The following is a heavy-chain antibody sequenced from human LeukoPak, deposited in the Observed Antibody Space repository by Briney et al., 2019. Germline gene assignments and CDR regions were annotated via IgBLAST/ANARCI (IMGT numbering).Heavy chain of an antibody. CDR1: GYSFTSYW. D-gene: IGHD1-1*01. CDR2: IYPGDSDT. Sequence: GESLKISCKGSGYSFTSYWIGWVRQMPGNGLEWMGIIYPGDSDTRYSPSFQGQVTISADKSISTAYLQWSSLKASDTAMYYCARHGRALTSYYYYGMDVWGQGTTVTVSS. CDR3: ARHGRALTSYYYYGMDV. V-gene: IGHV5-51*01. J-gene: IGHJ6*02.